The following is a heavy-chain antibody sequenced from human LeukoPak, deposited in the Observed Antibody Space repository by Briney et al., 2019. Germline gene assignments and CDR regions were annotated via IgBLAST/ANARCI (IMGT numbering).Heavy chain of an antibody. CDR1: GFPVDSNY. D-gene: IGHD2-15*01. CDR3: ARGGGYYPIDY. V-gene: IGHV3-53*01. CDR2: LYEDGRI. J-gene: IGHJ4*02. Sequence: GGSLRLSCAASGFPVDSNYMNWVRQAPGKGLEWVSVLYEDGRIYYADSVKGRFTISRDTSKNILSLQLNSLRAEDTAVYYCARGGGYYPIDYWGQGTLVTVSS.